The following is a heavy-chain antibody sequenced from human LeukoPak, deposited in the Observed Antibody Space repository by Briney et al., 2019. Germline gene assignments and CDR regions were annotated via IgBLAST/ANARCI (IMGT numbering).Heavy chain of an antibody. CDR2: INNYNFNT. CDR1: GYIFTSYG. V-gene: IGHV1-18*01. CDR3: ARVTQQLAFWRVMDV. J-gene: IGHJ6*02. Sequence: ASVNVSCKASGYIFTSYGISWVRQAPGQGLEWMGWINNYNFNTNYAQKFQGRVTMTTDTSTTTAYMELRSLRSDDTAVYYCARVTQQLAFWRVMDVWGQGTTVTVSS. D-gene: IGHD6-13*01.